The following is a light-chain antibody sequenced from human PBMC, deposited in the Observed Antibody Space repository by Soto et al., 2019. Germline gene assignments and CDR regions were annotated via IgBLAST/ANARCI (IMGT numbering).Light chain of an antibody. CDR1: QSISTY. J-gene: IGKJ1*01. CDR3: QQYNGYWT. V-gene: IGKV1-5*03. Sequence: DMQMTQSPSTLSASVGDRVTITCRASQSISTYLAWYQQKPEKAPKLLIYKASSLETGVPSRFSGSGSGTEFTLTISSLQPDDFATYYCQQYNGYWTFGQGTKVEIK. CDR2: KAS.